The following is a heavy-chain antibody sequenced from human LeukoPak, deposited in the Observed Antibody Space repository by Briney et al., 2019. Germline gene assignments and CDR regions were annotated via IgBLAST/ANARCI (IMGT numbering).Heavy chain of an antibody. J-gene: IGHJ4*02. CDR1: GFTFSSYW. V-gene: IGHV3-74*01. CDR3: AKSAGDYYDSSGFQGVFDY. CDR2: INSDGSST. Sequence: GGSLRLSRAASGFTFSSYWMHWVRQAPGKGLVWFSRINSDGSSTSYADSVKGRFTISRDNAKNSLYLQMNSLRAEDTALYYCAKSAGDYYDSSGFQGVFDYWGQGTLVTVSS. D-gene: IGHD3-22*01.